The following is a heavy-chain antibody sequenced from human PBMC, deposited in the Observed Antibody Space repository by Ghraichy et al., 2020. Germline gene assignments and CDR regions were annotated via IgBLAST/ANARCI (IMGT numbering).Heavy chain of an antibody. Sequence: GESLNISCAASGFTFSKYWMTWVRQAPGKGLEWVANINKNGGDKSYVDSVKGRFTISRDNAKNSLLLQMNSLRAEDTAVYYCARDFSPSYYFDSSSYYVDAFDLWAKGQWSPSLQ. CDR1: GFTFSKYW. V-gene: IGHV3-7*01. CDR3: ARDFSPSYYFDSSSYYVDAFDL. J-gene: IGHJ3*01. D-gene: IGHD3-22*01. CDR2: INKNGGDK.